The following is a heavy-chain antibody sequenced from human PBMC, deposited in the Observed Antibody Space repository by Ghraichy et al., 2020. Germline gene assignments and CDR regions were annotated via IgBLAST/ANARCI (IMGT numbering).Heavy chain of an antibody. Sequence: ASVKVSCKASGYTFTSYGISWVRQAPGQGLEWMGWISAYNGNTNYAQKLQGRVTMTTDTSTSTAYMELRSLRSDDTAVYYCARIKGLWTTFYYYYYYGMDVWGQGTTVTVSS. V-gene: IGHV1-18*04. D-gene: IGHD5-18*01. CDR3: ARIKGLWTTFYYYYYYGMDV. CDR1: GYTFTSYG. J-gene: IGHJ6*02. CDR2: ISAYNGNT.